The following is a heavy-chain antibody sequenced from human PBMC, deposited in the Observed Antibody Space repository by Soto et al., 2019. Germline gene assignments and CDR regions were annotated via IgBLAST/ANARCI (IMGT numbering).Heavy chain of an antibody. V-gene: IGHV3-7*01. Sequence: EVQLVESGGGVVQPGGSLRLSCAASGFTFSRFWMTWVRQAPGKGLEWVANIKHDGSDKNYVDAVKGRFTISRDHAKDSLYLPMHSLKADDTDVYDCESDGFFDGVVRCGLDVWGRGTPVTVS. CDR2: IKHDGSDK. CDR1: GFTFSRFW. D-gene: IGHD2-8*02. CDR3: ESDGFFDGVVRCGLDV. J-gene: IGHJ6*02.